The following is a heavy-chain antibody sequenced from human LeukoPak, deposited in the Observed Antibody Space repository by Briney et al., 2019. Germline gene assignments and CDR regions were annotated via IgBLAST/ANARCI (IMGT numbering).Heavy chain of an antibody. Sequence: SGGSLRLSCAASGFTFSDYSMNWVRQAPGKGLEWVSSVTPTSNYMYYADSVKGRFTISRDNARNSLSLQMSSLRAEDTAVYYCARDRDPDYDILSGPPSDPWGQGTLVTVSS. J-gene: IGHJ5*02. CDR3: ARDRDPDYDILSGPPSDP. V-gene: IGHV3-21*01. CDR1: GFTFSDYS. CDR2: VTPTSNYM. D-gene: IGHD3-9*01.